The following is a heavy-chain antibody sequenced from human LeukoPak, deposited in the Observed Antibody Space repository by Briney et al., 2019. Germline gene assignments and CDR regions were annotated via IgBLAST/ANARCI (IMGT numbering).Heavy chain of an antibody. CDR1: GFSVSNHY. CDR3: ARDGAGIESWVELDP. J-gene: IGHJ5*02. V-gene: IGHV3-66*02. D-gene: IGHD5-24*01. Sequence: GGSLRLSCAASGFSVSNHYMAWVRQAPGRRLEWVSFIWADGTTFYTDSVRGRFTVSRDQFKNTLYLQMSSLRPDDTALYHCARDGAGIESWVELDPWGQGTQVTVSA. CDR2: IWADGTT.